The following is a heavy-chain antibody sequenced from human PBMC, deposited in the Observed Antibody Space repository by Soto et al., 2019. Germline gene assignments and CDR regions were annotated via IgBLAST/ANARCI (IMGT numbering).Heavy chain of an antibody. V-gene: IGHV4-31*03. J-gene: IGHJ6*02. D-gene: IGHD3-3*01. Sequence: SSETLSLTCTVSGGSISSGGYYWSWIRQHPGKGLEWIGYIYYSGSTYYNPSLKSRVTISVDKSKIQFSLKLSSVTAADTAVYYCAREGYDFWSGYPLYGMDVWGQGTTVTVSS. CDR3: AREGYDFWSGYPLYGMDV. CDR2: IYYSGST. CDR1: GGSISSGGYY.